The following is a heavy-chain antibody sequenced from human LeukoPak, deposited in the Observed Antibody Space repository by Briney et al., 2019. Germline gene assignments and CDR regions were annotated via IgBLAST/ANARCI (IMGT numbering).Heavy chain of an antibody. D-gene: IGHD6-13*01. J-gene: IGHJ4*02. CDR3: ARGAISAAGEFDF. CDR1: GFTLSDHY. CDR2: ISTFSSYT. V-gene: IGHV3-11*05. Sequence: AGGSLRLSCAASGFTLSDHYMSWIRQATGKGLEWVSYISTFSSYTNYADSVKGRFTISRDNAKNSLYLQMNSLRAEDTAVYYCARGAISAAGEFDFWGQGILVTVSS.